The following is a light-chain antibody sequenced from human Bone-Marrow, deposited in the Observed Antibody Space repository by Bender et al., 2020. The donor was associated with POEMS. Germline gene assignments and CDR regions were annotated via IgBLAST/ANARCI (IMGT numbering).Light chain of an antibody. CDR2: GYN. CDR1: SSNTGSGYD. Sequence: QSVLTQPPSVSGAPGQRVTISCTGSSSNTGSGYDINWYQHLPGTAPKLLIYGYNNRPSGVPDRFSGSNSGNTATLTISGTQAMDEADYYCQAWDTRTAHVVFGGGTKLTVL. CDR3: QAWDTRTAHVV. J-gene: IGLJ2*01. V-gene: IGLV1-40*01.